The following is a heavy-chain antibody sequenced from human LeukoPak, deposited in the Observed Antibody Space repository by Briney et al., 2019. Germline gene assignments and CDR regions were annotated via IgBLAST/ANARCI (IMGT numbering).Heavy chain of an antibody. V-gene: IGHV3-30*02. J-gene: IGHJ4*02. CDR2: IRYDGSNK. Sequence: PGGSLRLSCAASGFTFSSYGMHWVRQAPGKGLEWVAFIRYDGSNKYYADSVKGRFTISRDNSKNTLYLQMNSLRAEDTAVYYCAKDRGRYCSGGSCYTTHYFDYWGQGTLVIVSS. D-gene: IGHD2-15*01. CDR1: GFTFSSYG. CDR3: AKDRGRYCSGGSCYTTHYFDY.